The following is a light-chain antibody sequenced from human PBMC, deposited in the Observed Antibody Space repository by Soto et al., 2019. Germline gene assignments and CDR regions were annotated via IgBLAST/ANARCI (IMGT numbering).Light chain of an antibody. CDR1: QGISDH. CDR3: QKYNSALGT. J-gene: IGKJ1*01. Sequence: DIQMTQSPSSLSASVGDRVTITCRASQGISDHLAWYQQKPGKVPKLLIYAASTLQSGVPSRFSGSGSGTDFTLTNSSLQPEDVATYYCQKYNSALGTFGQGTKVEIK. V-gene: IGKV1-27*01. CDR2: AAS.